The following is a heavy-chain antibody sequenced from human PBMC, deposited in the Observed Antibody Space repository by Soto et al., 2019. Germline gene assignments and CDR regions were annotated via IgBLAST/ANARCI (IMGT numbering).Heavy chain of an antibody. Sequence: SVKVSCKASGGTFSSYTISWVRQAPGQGLEWMGRIIPILGIANYAQKFQGRVTITADKSTSTAYMELSSLRSEDTAVYYCAGDHEKDYGVYYYGMDVWGQGTTVTVSS. D-gene: IGHD4-17*01. J-gene: IGHJ6*02. CDR1: GGTFSSYT. CDR2: IIPILGIA. CDR3: AGDHEKDYGVYYYGMDV. V-gene: IGHV1-69*04.